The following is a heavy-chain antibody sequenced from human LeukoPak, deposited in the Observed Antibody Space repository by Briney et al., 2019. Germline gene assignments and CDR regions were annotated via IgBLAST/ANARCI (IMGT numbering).Heavy chain of an antibody. D-gene: IGHD3-3*01. CDR3: ARGVLGYYDSWRGGAFDY. CDR2: INHSGST. J-gene: IGHJ4*02. Sequence: SETLSPTCAVYGGSFSGYYWSWIRQPPGKGLEWIGEINHSGSTNYNPSLKSRVTISVDTSKNQFSLKLSSVTAADTAVYYCARGVLGYYDSWRGGAFDYWGQGTLVTVSS. V-gene: IGHV4-34*01. CDR1: GGSFSGYY.